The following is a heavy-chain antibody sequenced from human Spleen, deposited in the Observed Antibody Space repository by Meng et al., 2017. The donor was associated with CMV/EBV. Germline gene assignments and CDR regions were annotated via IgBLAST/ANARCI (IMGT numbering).Heavy chain of an antibody. CDR2: GTHSGRT. CDR1: GGSFRGYY. CDR3: ARGLPSLLDSNYYFDY. V-gene: IGHV4-34*01. J-gene: IGHJ4*02. Sequence: GGSFRGYYWSGIRQAPGKGLEGIGEGTHSGRTKYSPSLKSRVTMPVDTSKNQFSLKLSAVTAADTAVYYCARGLPSLLDSNYYFDYWGQGTLVTVSS. D-gene: IGHD3-10*01.